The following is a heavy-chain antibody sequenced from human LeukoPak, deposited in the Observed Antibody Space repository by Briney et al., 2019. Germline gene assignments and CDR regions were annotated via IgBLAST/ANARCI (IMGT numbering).Heavy chain of an antibody. CDR1: GDFITAYY. Sequence: SETLSLTCTVSGDFITAYYWSWIRQAPGKGLEWIGYVYYSGKTEYNPSLRSRVTISLEMSNHQFSLKLTSVTAADTAVYYCARDRAYDSSGYDYWGQGTLVTVSS. J-gene: IGHJ4*02. CDR3: ARDRAYDSSGYDY. D-gene: IGHD3-22*01. V-gene: IGHV4-59*01. CDR2: VYYSGKT.